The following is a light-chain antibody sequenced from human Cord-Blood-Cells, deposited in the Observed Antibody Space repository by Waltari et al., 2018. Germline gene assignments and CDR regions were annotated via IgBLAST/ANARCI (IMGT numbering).Light chain of an antibody. Sequence: QSALTQPASVSGSPGQSLTLSCTGTSSDVGGYNLVSWYQPHPGKAPKLMIYEGSKRPSGVSNRFSGSKSGNTASLTISGLQAEDEADYYCCSYAGSSTYYVFGTGTKVTVL. CDR3: CSYAGSSTYYV. V-gene: IGLV2-23*01. CDR2: EGS. CDR1: SSDVGGYNL. J-gene: IGLJ1*01.